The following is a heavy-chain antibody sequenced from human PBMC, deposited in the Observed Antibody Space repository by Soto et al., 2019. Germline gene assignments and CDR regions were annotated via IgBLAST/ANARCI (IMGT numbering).Heavy chain of an antibody. J-gene: IGHJ3*02. CDR3: AKDRAGIAVAGIKGYAFDI. D-gene: IGHD6-19*01. V-gene: IGHV3-9*01. CDR1: GFTFDDYA. CDR2: ISWNSGSI. Sequence: HPGGSLRLSCAASGFTFDDYAMHWVRQAPGKGLEWVSGISWNSGSIGYADSVKGRFTISRDNAKNSLYLQMNSLRAEDTALYYCAKDRAGIAVAGIKGYAFDIWGQGTMVTVSS.